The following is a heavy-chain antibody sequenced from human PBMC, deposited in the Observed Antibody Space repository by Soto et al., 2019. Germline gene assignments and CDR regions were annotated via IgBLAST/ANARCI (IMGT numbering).Heavy chain of an antibody. CDR1: GGSISSSSYY. Sequence: QLQLQESGPGLVKPSETLSLTCTVSGGSISSSSYYWGWIRQPPGKGLEWIGSIYYSGSTYYNPSLKSRVTIAVDTSKNQSSLKLSSVTAADTAVYYCARLGEGDFWSGTPTPYYFDYWGQGTLVTVSS. D-gene: IGHD3-3*01. CDR2: IYYSGST. CDR3: ARLGEGDFWSGTPTPYYFDY. J-gene: IGHJ4*02. V-gene: IGHV4-39*01.